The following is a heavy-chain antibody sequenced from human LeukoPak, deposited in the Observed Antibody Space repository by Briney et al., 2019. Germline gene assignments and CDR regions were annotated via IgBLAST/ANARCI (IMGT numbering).Heavy chain of an antibody. D-gene: IGHD3-22*01. J-gene: IGHJ4*02. CDR2: IYYSGSI. V-gene: IGHV4-59*08. CDR3: ARHATNYYDSSGPIDY. CDR1: GASISSYY. Sequence: PSETLSLTCTVSGASISSYYWSWIRQPPGKGLEWIGDIYYSGSIKYNPSLKSRVTISVDTSKNQFSLKLSSVTAADTAVYYCARHATNYYDSSGPIDYWGQGTLVTVSS.